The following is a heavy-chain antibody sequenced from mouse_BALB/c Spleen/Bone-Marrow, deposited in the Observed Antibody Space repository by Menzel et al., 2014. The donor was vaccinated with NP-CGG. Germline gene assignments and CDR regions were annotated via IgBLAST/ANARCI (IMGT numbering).Heavy chain of an antibody. CDR1: GYAFTSYN. J-gene: IGHJ3*01. Sequence: VQLQQSGPELVKPGASVKVSCKASGYAFTSYNMYRVKQSHGKSLEWIGHTDPYNGGTSYNQNFKGKATLTVDKSSSTAYMHLNSLTSEDSAVYYCAREEYGNGFAYWGQGTLVTVSA. V-gene: IGHV1S135*01. D-gene: IGHD2-10*02. CDR2: TDPYNGGT. CDR3: AREEYGNGFAY.